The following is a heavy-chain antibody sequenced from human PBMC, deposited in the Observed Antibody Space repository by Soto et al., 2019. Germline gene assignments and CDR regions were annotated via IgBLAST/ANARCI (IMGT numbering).Heavy chain of an antibody. Sequence: GGSLRLSCAASGFTFSSYAMHWVRQAPGKGLEWVAVISHDGSNKYYADSVKGRFTISRDNSKNTLYLQMNSLRAEDTAVYYCAREAYYYGSGSSGYYYGMDVWGQGTTVTVSS. J-gene: IGHJ6*02. CDR1: GFTFSSYA. CDR2: ISHDGSNK. D-gene: IGHD3-10*01. CDR3: AREAYYYGSGSSGYYYGMDV. V-gene: IGHV3-30-3*01.